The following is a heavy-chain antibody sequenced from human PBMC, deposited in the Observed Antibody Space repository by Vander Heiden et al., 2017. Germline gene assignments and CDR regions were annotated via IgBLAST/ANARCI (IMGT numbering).Heavy chain of an antibody. CDR2: ISSSSSYI. Sequence: EVQLVESGGGLVKPGVSLRLSCAASGFTFSSHSMNWVRQAPGKGLEWVSSISSSSSYIYYADSVKGRFTISRDNAKNSLYLQMNSLRAEETAVYYCARDRVDFWSGYYYDGMDVWGQGTTVTLSS. J-gene: IGHJ6*02. D-gene: IGHD3-3*01. CDR3: ARDRVDFWSGYYYDGMDV. CDR1: GFTFSSHS. V-gene: IGHV3-21*01.